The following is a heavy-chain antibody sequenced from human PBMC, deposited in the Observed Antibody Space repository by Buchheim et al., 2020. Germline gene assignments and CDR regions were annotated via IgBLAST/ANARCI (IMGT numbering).Heavy chain of an antibody. CDR2: IHHSGGT. CDR1: GGSVSSDGYS. J-gene: IGHJ6*02. CDR3: AREGTVPYYYYGMDV. D-gene: IGHD4-17*01. V-gene: IGHV4-30-2*01. Sequence: QLQLRESGSGLMKPSQTLSLTCTVSGGSVSSDGYSWSWIRQPPGKGLEWIGYIHHSGGTDYNPSLKRRVTISVDRSKNQFSLKLTSVTAADTAVYYCAREGTVPYYYYGMDVWGQGTT.